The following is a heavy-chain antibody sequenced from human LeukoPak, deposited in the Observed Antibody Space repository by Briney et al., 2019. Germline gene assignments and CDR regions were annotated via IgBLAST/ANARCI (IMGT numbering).Heavy chain of an antibody. CDR1: GFTFSSYG. Sequence: PGRSLRLSCAASGFTFSSYGMHWVRQAPGKGLERGVVIWYDGSNKYYADSVKGRFTISRDNSNDTLYLQMNSLRAEDMAVYYCARVSPPDFFDIWGQGTMVTVSS. CDR3: ARVSPPDFFDI. CDR2: IWYDGSNK. D-gene: IGHD3/OR15-3a*01. V-gene: IGHV3-33*01. J-gene: IGHJ3*02.